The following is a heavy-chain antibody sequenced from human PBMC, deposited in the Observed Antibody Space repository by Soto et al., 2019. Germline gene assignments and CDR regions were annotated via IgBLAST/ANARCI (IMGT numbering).Heavy chain of an antibody. CDR3: AALPKYYDFGGGYPATFYYYYVMEV. V-gene: IGHV1-58*01. D-gene: IGHD3-3*01. J-gene: IGHJ6*04. Sequence: ASVKVSCKASGFTFTSSAVQWVRQARGQRLEWIGWIVVGSGNTNYAQKFQERVTITRDMSTSTAYMELSSLRSEDTAVYYCAALPKYYDFGGGYPATFYYYYVMEVWGKGTTAT. CDR2: IVVGSGNT. CDR1: GFTFTSSA.